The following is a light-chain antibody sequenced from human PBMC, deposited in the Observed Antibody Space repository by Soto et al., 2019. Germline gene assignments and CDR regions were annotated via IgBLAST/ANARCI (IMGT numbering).Light chain of an antibody. J-gene: IGLJ2*01. CDR2: EVS. CDR3: SSDAGSVV. CDR1: SSDVGGYNY. Sequence: QSALTQPPSASGSPGQSVTISCTGTSSDVGGYNYVSWYQQHPGKAPTLMIYEVSKRPSGVPDRFSGSKSGNTASLTVSGLQAEDEADYYCSSDAGSVVFGGGTKLTVL. V-gene: IGLV2-8*01.